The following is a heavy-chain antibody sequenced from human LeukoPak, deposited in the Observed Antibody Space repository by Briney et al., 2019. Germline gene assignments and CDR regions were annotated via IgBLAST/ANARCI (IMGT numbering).Heavy chain of an antibody. V-gene: IGHV3-21*01. D-gene: IGHD1-14*01. CDR3: AREVTAE. CDR1: GFTFSTHS. J-gene: IGHJ4*02. Sequence: GGSLRLSCEASGFTFSTHSMNWVRQAPGKGLEWVSSISYSSSFLDYADSVQGRFTVSRDNAKNSLYLQMNSLRAEDTAVYYCAREVTAEWGQGTLVTVSS. CDR2: ISYSSSFL.